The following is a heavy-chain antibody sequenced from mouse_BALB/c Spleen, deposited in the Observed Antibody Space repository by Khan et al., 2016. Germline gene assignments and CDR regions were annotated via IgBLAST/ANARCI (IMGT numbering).Heavy chain of an antibody. V-gene: IGHV3-5*02. CDR2: IYYSGTI. Sequence: EVQLQESGPGLVKPSQTVSLTCTVTGISITTGNYRWSWIRQFPGHKLEWIGYIYYSGTITYKPSLTSRTTITRDTSKNQFFLEINSLTTEDTATYYCARDALWGSMDFWGQGTSVTVSS. J-gene: IGHJ4*01. CDR3: ARDALWGSMDF. D-gene: IGHD1-1*02. CDR1: GISITTGNYR.